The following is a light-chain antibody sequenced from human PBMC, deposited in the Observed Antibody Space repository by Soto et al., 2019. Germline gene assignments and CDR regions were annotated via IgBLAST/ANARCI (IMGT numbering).Light chain of an antibody. Sequence: IALTQSPGTLSLSPGERATLSCRASQRVSSNYVAWYQHKPGQAPRLLIHGASIRATGIPDRFSGSGSGTDFTLNISRMEPEDIAVYSCHQYCTLPYAFGQGTKLQIK. CDR1: QRVSSNY. CDR3: HQYCTLPYA. J-gene: IGKJ2*01. V-gene: IGKV3-20*01. CDR2: GAS.